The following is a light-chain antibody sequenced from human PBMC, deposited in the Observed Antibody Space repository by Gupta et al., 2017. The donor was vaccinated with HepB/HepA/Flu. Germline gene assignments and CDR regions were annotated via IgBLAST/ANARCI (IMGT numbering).Light chain of an antibody. CDR1: NSNIGAGFD. J-gene: IGLJ2*01. V-gene: IGLV1-40*01. CDR3: QSYDTSRSAYVL. CDR2: GNK. Sequence: SVLTQPPSVSGAPGQRITISCTGSNSNIGAGFDVHWFQQVPGTAPKLLVYGNKNRHSGGAARCFASNSGTSAALAITSLQAAEEADYYCQSYDTSRSAYVLFGGGTKLTVL.